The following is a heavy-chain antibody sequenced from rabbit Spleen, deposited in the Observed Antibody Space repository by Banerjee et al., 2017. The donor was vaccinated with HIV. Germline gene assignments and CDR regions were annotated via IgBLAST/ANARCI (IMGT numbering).Heavy chain of an antibody. Sequence: QSLEESGGDLVKPGASLTLTCTASGFSFSSSDYMCWVRQAPGKGLEWISCIAGSSSGFTYHASWAKGRFTISKTSSTTVTLQMTSLTAADTATYFCARDTGSSFSSYGMDLWGPGTLVTVS. CDR2: IAGSSSGFT. V-gene: IGHV1S40*01. CDR1: GFSFSSSDY. D-gene: IGHD8-1*01. J-gene: IGHJ6*01. CDR3: ARDTGSSFSSYGMDL.